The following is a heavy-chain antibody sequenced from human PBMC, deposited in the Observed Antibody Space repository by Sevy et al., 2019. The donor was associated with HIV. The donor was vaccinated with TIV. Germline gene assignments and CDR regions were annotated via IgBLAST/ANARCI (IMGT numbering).Heavy chain of an antibody. J-gene: IGHJ4*02. V-gene: IGHV3-33*01. Sequence: GGSLRLSCTASGFYFGIHWVRQAPGKGLEWVALIWYDGINKDYADSVKGRFPISSYKSKNTVLLQMNSLRAEDTGMYYCARWGNSSGIDYWGQGTLVTVSS. CDR1: GFYFG. CDR2: IWYDGINK. CDR3: ARWGNSSGIDY. D-gene: IGHD3-22*01.